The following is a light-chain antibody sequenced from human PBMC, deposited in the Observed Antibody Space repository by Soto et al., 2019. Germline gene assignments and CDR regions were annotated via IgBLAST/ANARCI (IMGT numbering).Light chain of an antibody. Sequence: QCLLSQPPSASGSCGQSFTIAGTGTISDVGGYDYVSWYQQHPGKAPKLMIYEVTIRPSGVSDRFSGSKSGNTASLTVSGLQAEDEDDYYCSSYTGGNPSYVFGTGTKV. J-gene: IGLJ1*01. CDR1: ISDVGGYDY. CDR2: EVT. V-gene: IGLV2-8*01. CDR3: SSYTGGNPSYV.